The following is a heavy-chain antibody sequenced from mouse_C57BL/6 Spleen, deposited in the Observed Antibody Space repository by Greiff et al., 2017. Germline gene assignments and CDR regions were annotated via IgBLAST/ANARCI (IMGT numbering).Heavy chain of an antibody. V-gene: IGHV1-19*01. D-gene: IGHD2-5*01. CDR3: ARKAILYSNYVDY. J-gene: IGHJ2*01. Sequence: VQLQQSGPVLVKPGASVKMSCKASGYTFTDYYMNWVKQSHGKSLEWIGVINPYNGGTSYNQKFKGKATLTVDKSSSTAYMELNSLTSEDSAVYYCARKAILYSNYVDYWGQGTTLTVSS. CDR1: GYTFTDYY. CDR2: INPYNGGT.